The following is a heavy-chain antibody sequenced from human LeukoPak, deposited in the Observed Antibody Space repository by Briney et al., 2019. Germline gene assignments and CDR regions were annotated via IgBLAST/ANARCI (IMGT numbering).Heavy chain of an antibody. CDR3: ARAPKLKRGYSYGLNV. CDR2: MNPNSGNT. D-gene: IGHD5-18*01. J-gene: IGHJ6*04. V-gene: IGHV1-8*02. Sequence: GSSVKVSCKASGGTFSSYTISWVRQAPGQGLERMGWMNPNSGNTGYAQKFQGRVTMTRNTSISTAYMELSSLRSEDTAVYYCARAPKLKRGYSYGLNVWGKGTTVTVSS. CDR1: GGTFSSYT.